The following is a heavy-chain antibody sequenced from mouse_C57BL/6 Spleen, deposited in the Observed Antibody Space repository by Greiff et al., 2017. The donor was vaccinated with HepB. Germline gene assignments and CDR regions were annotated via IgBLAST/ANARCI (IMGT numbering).Heavy chain of an antibody. CDR2: IYPGSGST. V-gene: IGHV1-55*01. Sequence: QVQLQPGAELVKPGASVKMSCKASGYTFTSYWITWVKQRPGQGLEWIGDIYPGSGSTNYNEKFKSKATLTVDTSSSTAYMQLSSLTSEDSAVYYCARRRLFVTTVVADYWGQGTTLTVSS. J-gene: IGHJ2*01. CDR3: ARRRLFVTTVVADY. D-gene: IGHD1-1*01. CDR1: GYTFTSYW.